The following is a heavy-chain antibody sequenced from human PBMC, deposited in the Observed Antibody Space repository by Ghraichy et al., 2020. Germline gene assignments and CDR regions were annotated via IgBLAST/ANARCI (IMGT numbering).Heavy chain of an antibody. Sequence: WNTNISSSSSTIYYADSVKGRFTISRDNAKNSLYLQMNSLRAEDTAVYYCARECIGSGWYTLHYYYYYYMDV. CDR2: ISSSSSTI. V-gene: IGHV3-48*01. D-gene: IGHD6-19*01. J-gene: IGHJ6*03. CDR3: ARECIGSGWYTLHYYYYYYMDV.